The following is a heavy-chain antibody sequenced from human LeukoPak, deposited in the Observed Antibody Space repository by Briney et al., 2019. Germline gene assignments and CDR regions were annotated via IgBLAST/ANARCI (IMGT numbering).Heavy chain of an antibody. CDR2: IYSTGRS. J-gene: IGHJ6*03. Sequence: SETLSLTCTVSGGSISNYFWSWVRQPAGKGLEWIGCIYSTGRSDYNPSLKSRITMSVDTSKNQFSLKLSSVTAADTAVYYCARVGSGYSSSWPYYYYYYMDVWGKGTTVTISS. D-gene: IGHD6-13*01. CDR1: GGSISNYF. CDR3: ARVGSGYSSSWPYYYYYYMDV. V-gene: IGHV4-4*07.